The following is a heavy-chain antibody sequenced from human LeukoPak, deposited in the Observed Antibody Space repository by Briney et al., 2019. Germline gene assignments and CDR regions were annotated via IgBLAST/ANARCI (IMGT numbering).Heavy chain of an antibody. V-gene: IGHV3-23*01. D-gene: IGHD1-26*01. CDR1: GFTFNSYA. J-gene: IGHJ4*02. CDR2: ISAGGGST. Sequence: GGSLRLSCATSGFTFNSYAMTWVRHAPGMGLERVSGISAGGGSTYYADSVKGRFTMSRDNSKDTVYLQMDSLRPDDTAVYYCAKDRGSFFFDFWGQGTLVTVSS. CDR3: AKDRGSFFFDF.